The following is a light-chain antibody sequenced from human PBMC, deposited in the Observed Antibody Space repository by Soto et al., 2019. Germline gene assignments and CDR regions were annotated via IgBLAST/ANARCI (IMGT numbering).Light chain of an antibody. J-gene: IGKJ1*01. Sequence: EIVMTQSPSTLSVSAGERAPLSCRASQSVSSNLAWYQQKPGQAPRLLIYGASTRATGIPARFSGSGSGTEFTLTISSLQSEDFAVYYCQQYNNWPPWTFGQGTKVDIK. CDR3: QQYNNWPPWT. V-gene: IGKV3-15*01. CDR2: GAS. CDR1: QSVSSN.